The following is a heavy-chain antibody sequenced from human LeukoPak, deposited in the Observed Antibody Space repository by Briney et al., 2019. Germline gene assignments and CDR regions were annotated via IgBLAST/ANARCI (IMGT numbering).Heavy chain of an antibody. D-gene: IGHD6-13*01. J-gene: IGHJ6*03. CDR1: GFIVSNYW. CDR2: IKEDGSEK. V-gene: IGHV3-7*01. CDR3: AGANPGPAAAGNYYYYYDMDV. Sequence: PGGSLRLSCAVSGFIVSNYWVTSVRQAAGKGLEWVANIKEDGSEKHHVDCVKCRFTISRHNSKYTLYLQMNSRRADDTAVYYCAGANPGPAAAGNYYYYYDMDVWGKGTTVTISS.